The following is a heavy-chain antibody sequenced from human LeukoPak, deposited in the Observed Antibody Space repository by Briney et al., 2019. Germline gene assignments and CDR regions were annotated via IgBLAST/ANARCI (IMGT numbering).Heavy chain of an antibody. D-gene: IGHD3-10*01. CDR3: AKDRRLWFGELMYNWFDP. Sequence: PGGTLRLSCAASGFTFSSYGMSWVRQAPGKGLEWVSTISSSGGSTYYADSVKGRLTISRDNSKNTLYLQMNSLRAEDTAVYYCAKDRRLWFGELMYNWFDPWGQGTLVTVSS. CDR2: ISSSGGST. V-gene: IGHV3-23*01. CDR1: GFTFSSYG. J-gene: IGHJ5*02.